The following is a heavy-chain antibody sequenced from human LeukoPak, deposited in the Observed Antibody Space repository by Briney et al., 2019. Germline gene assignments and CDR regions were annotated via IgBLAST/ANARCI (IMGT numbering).Heavy chain of an antibody. V-gene: IGHV3-30*01. CDR1: GFTFSSYA. D-gene: IGHD5-24*01. Sequence: GRSLRLSCAASGFTFSSYAMHWVRQTPGKGLEWVAVISYDGSNKYYADSVKGRFTISRDNSKNTLYLQMNSLRAEDTAVYYCAREGEMATAPDYWGQGTLVTVSS. CDR3: AREGEMATAPDY. CDR2: ISYDGSNK. J-gene: IGHJ4*02.